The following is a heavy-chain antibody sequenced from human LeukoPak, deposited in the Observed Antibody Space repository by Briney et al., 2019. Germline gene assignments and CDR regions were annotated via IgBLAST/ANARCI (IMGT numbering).Heavy chain of an antibody. CDR3: AKEVTSTAYLNYYFDY. CDR2: ISGSGDNT. V-gene: IGHV3-23*01. Sequence: GGSLRLSCAASGFTFSSYAMSWVRQVPGKGLERLSAISGSGDNTYYADSVKGRFTISRDNSKNALYLRVNSLRAEDTAVYYCAKEVTSTAYLNYYFDYWGQGTLVTVSS. D-gene: IGHD2-21*02. J-gene: IGHJ4*02. CDR1: GFTFSSYA.